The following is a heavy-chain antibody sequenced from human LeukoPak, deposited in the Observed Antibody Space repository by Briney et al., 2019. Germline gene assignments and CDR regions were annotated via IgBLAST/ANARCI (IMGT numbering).Heavy chain of an antibody. CDR3: ARPVYSSGWTNLNY. CDR1: GSTFIAVY. Sequence: GEPLQIPGLSPGSTFIAVYIAWVGQAPGKGLEWMGFIYPGDSHTRSSPSFQGQVTISVDKSISTAYLQWSSLKASDTAMYYCARPVYSSGWTNLNYWGHGTLVTVSS. V-gene: IGHV5-51*01. D-gene: IGHD6-19*01. J-gene: IGHJ4*01. CDR2: IYPGDSHT.